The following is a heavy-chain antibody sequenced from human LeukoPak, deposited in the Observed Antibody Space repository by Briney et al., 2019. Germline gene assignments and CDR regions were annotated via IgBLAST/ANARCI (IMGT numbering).Heavy chain of an antibody. CDR3: ATGTSWNDVDYFDY. CDR2: ISSSSSYI. V-gene: IGHV3-21*01. Sequence: GGSLRLSCAASGFTFSSYSMNWVRQAPGKRLEWVSSISSSSSYIYYADSVKGRFTISRDNAKNSLYLQMNSLRAEDTAVYYCATGTSWNDVDYFDYWGQGTLVTVSS. D-gene: IGHD1-1*01. CDR1: GFTFSSYS. J-gene: IGHJ4*02.